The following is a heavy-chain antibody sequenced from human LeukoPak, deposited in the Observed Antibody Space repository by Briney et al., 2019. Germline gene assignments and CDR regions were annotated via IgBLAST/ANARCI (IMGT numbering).Heavy chain of an antibody. J-gene: IGHJ4*02. V-gene: IGHV4-39*07. CDR1: GDSISGSSYY. Sequence: SETLSLTCSVSGDSISGSSYYWGWIRQPPGKGLEWIGSIYYSGSTYYNPSLKSRFTISVDTSKNQFSLKLSSVTAADTAVYYCARKGHRWYYDSSGYYDYWGQGTLVTVSS. CDR2: IYYSGST. D-gene: IGHD3-22*01. CDR3: ARKGHRWYYDSSGYYDY.